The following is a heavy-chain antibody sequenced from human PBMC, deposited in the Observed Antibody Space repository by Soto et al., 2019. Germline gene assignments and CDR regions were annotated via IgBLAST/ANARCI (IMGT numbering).Heavy chain of an antibody. J-gene: IGHJ4*02. CDR2: IYYSGNT. V-gene: IGHV4-39*01. D-gene: IGHD1-1*01. Sequence: QLQLQESGPGLVKPSENLSLTCSVSGGSISSPSYYWGWIRQPPGKGLGWIGSIYYSGNTYYNPSVKSRVTIFVDTSRNQFSLEVNSVAAADTAVYFCASLPGITTFRRDYWGQGTLVTVSS. CDR3: ASLPGITTFRRDY. CDR1: GGSISSPSYY.